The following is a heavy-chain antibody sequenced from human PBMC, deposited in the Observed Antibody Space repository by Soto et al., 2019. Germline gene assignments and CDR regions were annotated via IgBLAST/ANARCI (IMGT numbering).Heavy chain of an antibody. D-gene: IGHD5-12*01. CDR3: ARDLRGYSRYDYLDY. Sequence: SETLSLTCTVSGGSTTGGDYYWSWIRQSPGKGLEWIGCIYYTGSSYYNPSLKSRVTISVDASKNQLSLRLASVTAADTAVYYCARDLRGYSRYDYLDYWGQGIPVTVSS. CDR1: GGSTTGGDYY. J-gene: IGHJ4*02. V-gene: IGHV4-30-4*01. CDR2: IYYTGSS.